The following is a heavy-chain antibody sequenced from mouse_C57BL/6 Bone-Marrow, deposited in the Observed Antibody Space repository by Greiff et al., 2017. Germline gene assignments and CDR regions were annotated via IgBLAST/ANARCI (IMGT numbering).Heavy chain of an antibody. Sequence: QVQLQQSGAELVRPGTSVKVSCKASGYAFTNYLIEWVKQRPGQGLEWIGVINPGSGGTNYNEKFKGKATLTADKSSSTAYMQLSSLTSEDSAVXFCARSDYYGSSYFAYWGQGTLVTVSA. CDR3: ARSDYYGSSYFAY. J-gene: IGHJ3*01. CDR2: INPGSGGT. CDR1: GYAFTNYL. V-gene: IGHV1-54*01. D-gene: IGHD1-1*01.